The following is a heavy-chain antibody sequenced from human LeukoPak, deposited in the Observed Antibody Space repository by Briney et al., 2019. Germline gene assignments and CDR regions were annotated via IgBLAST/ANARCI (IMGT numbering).Heavy chain of an antibody. D-gene: IGHD1-1*01. V-gene: IGHV3-43*02. J-gene: IGHJ6*02. CDR2: ISGDGGTT. CDR3: AKDVSVHYIFSCSYYGMDV. CDR1: GFTFDDYA. Sequence: PGGSLRLSCAASGFTFDDYAMYWVRQAPGKGLEWVSLISGDGGTTFYADSVKGRFTISRDNSKDSLYLQMNSLRTEDTALYYCAKDVSVHYIFSCSYYGMDVWGLGTTVTVS.